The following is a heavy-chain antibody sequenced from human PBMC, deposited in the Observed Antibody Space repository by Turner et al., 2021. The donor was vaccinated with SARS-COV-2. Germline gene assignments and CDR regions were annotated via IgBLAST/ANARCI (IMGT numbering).Heavy chain of an antibody. V-gene: IGHV4-59*08. CDR2: IYYSWST. CDR1: GGSISSYY. CDR3: ARHGFSGWDGGGMDV. J-gene: IGHJ6*02. Sequence: QVQLQESGPGLVKPSETLSLTCSVSGGSISSYYWSWIRQPPGKGLEWIGYIYYSWSTNYNPSLKSRVTISVDTSKNQFSLKLSSVTAADTAVYYCARHGFSGWDGGGMDVWGQGTTVTVSS. D-gene: IGHD6-19*01.